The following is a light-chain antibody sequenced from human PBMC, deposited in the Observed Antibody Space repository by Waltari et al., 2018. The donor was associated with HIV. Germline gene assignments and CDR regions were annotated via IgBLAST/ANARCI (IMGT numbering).Light chain of an antibody. CDR1: TSNIGRFN. Sequence: QSVLTQPPSASGAPGQRVTISCSGSTSNIGRFNVQWYQQLPETAPKLPRHVNKYRPSGVPDLFSGSKSGTSASLAISGLQSEDEADYYCAVWDGSLSAYVFGPGTKVTV. CDR2: VNK. J-gene: IGLJ1*01. V-gene: IGLV1-44*01. CDR3: AVWDGSLSAYV.